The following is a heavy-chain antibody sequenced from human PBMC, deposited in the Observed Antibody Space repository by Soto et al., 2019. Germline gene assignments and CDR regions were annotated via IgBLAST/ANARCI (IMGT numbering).Heavy chain of an antibody. J-gene: IGHJ4*02. Sequence: AGGSLRLSCAVSGFTVSTNYMGWVRQAPGKGLEWVSIIYYGGSTYYADSVKGRFTISRDSSRNTVNLLMNRLRVEDTARYFCVSWVSVHFDYWGPGTLVTVSS. D-gene: IGHD2-8*01. CDR1: GFTVSTNY. CDR2: IYYGGST. V-gene: IGHV3-53*01. CDR3: VSWVSVHFDY.